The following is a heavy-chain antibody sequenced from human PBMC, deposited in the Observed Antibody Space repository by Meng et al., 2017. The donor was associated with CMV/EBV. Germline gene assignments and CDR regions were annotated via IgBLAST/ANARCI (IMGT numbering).Heavy chain of an antibody. V-gene: IGHV4-31*03. CDR1: GGSISSGGYY. Sequence: LRLSCTVSGGSISSGGYYWSWIRQHPGKGLEWIGYIYYSGSTYYNPSLKSRVTISVDTSKNQFSLKLSSVTAADTAVYYCARVIFGVATTTVTNNWFDPWGQGTLVTVSS. CDR2: IYYSGST. CDR3: ARVIFGVATTTVTNNWFDP. J-gene: IGHJ5*02. D-gene: IGHD4-17*01.